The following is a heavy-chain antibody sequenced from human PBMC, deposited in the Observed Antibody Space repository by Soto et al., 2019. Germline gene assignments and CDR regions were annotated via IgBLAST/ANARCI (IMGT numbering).Heavy chain of an antibody. CDR1: GFTFSNQW. J-gene: IGHJ4*02. CDR3: ARGPF. Sequence: EVRMVASGGGVVQPGESLRLSCAASGFTFSNQWMSWVRQAPGKGLEWVANINQDGSAKSHVDSVEGRFTISRDNAKNSLYLQMNTLRVEDTAVYYCARGPFWGQGTLVTVS. V-gene: IGHV3-7*01. CDR2: INQDGSAK. D-gene: IGHD3-3*02.